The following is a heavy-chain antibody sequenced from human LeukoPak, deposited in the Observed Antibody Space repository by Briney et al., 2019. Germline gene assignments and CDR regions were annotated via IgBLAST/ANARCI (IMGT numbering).Heavy chain of an antibody. D-gene: IGHD1-26*01. CDR1: GFTFSSYS. J-gene: IGHJ4*02. CDR3: ARDEPEGVGAITY. V-gene: IGHV3-21*01. CDR2: ISSSSYI. Sequence: GGSLRLSCAASGFTFSSYSMNWVRQAPGKGLEWVSSISSSSYIYYADSVKGRFTISRDNAKNSLYLQMNGLRAEDTAVYYCARDEPEGVGAITYWGQGTLVTVSS.